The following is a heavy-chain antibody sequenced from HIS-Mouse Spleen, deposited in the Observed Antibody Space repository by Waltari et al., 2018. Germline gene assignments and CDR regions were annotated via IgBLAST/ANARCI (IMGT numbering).Heavy chain of an antibody. V-gene: IGHV1-2*02. CDR3: ARDQLGGFDY. CDR1: GYTFTGYY. D-gene: IGHD7-27*01. J-gene: IGHJ4*02. CDR2: INHNSGGT. Sequence: QVQLVQSGAEVKKPGASVKVSCKASGYTFTGYYMHWVRQDPGQGLEWMGLINHNSGGTNYAQKFQGRVTMTRETSISTAYMELSRLRSDDTAVYYCARDQLGGFDYWGQGTLVTVSS.